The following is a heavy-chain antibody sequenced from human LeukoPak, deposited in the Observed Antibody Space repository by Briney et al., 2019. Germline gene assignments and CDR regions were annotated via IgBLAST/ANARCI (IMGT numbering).Heavy chain of an antibody. CDR2: IIPIFGTA. V-gene: IGHV1-69*13. CDR3: ARNPSVLNYFDY. D-gene: IGHD2-8*02. Sequence: SVKISCKASGGTFSSYAISWVRQAPGQGLEWMGGIIPIFGTANYAQKFQGRVTITADESTSTAYMELSSLRSEDTAVYYCARNPSVLNYFDYWGQGTLVTVSS. CDR1: GGTFSSYA. J-gene: IGHJ4*02.